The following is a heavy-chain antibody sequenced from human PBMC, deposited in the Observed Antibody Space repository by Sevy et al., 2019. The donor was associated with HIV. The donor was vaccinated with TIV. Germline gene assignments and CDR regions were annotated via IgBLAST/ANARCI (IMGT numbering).Heavy chain of an antibody. J-gene: IGHJ6*02. CDR2: INPYNGNT. Sequence: ASVKVSCKASGYTFNNFGISWVRQAPGQGLEWMGWINPYNGNTKYEQKLQGRVTMTTDTSTTTAYMDLRSLRSDDTAVYYCATDQYYDILTGVYGVDVWGQGTTVTVSS. V-gene: IGHV1-18*01. CDR3: ATDQYYDILTGVYGVDV. D-gene: IGHD3-9*01. CDR1: GYTFNNFG.